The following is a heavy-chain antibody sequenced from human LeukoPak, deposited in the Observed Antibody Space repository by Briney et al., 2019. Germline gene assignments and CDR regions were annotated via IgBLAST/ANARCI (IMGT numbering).Heavy chain of an antibody. CDR3: ARVTYGSGTYGAFDY. CDR1: GFTFSDYG. V-gene: IGHV3-23*01. Sequence: GGSLRLSCAAAGFTFSDYGMNWVRQAPGKGLEWVSGISGSGISTYYADSVKGRFTISRDNSKSTLYLQMNSLRAEDTAVYYCARVTYGSGTYGAFDYWGQGTLVTVSS. CDR2: ISGSGIST. D-gene: IGHD3-10*01. J-gene: IGHJ4*02.